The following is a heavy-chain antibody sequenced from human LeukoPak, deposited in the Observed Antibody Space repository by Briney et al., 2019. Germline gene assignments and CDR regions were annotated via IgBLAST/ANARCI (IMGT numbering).Heavy chain of an antibody. CDR1: GFTFSSYS. CDR2: ISKTNTI. J-gene: IGHJ4*02. D-gene: IGHD3-10*01. V-gene: IGHV3-48*01. CDR3: ARSLDTVIRGVILV. Sequence: PGGSLRLSCAASGFTFSSYSLNWVRQAPGKGLEWISYISKTNTIEYADSVKGRFSISRDNAKNSLYLQMNSLRAEDTAVYYCARSLDTVIRGVILVWGQGTLVTVSS.